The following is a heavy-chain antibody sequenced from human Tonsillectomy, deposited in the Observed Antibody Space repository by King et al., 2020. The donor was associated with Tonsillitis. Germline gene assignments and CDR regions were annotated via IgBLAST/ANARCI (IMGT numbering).Heavy chain of an antibody. CDR3: ARVVFHRTGDYFDY. D-gene: IGHD2-15*01. CDR1: GFTFSSYS. J-gene: IGHJ4*02. Sequence: VQLVESGGGLVQPGGSLRLSCAASGFTFSSYSMNWVRQAPGKGLEWVSYISSSSSTIYYADSVKGRFTISRDNAKNSLYLQMNSLRDEDTAVYYCARVVFHRTGDYFDYWGQGTLVTVSS. V-gene: IGHV3-48*02. CDR2: ISSSSSTI.